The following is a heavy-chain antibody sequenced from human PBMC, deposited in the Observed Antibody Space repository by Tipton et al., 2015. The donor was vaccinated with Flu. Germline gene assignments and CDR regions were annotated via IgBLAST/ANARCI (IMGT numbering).Heavy chain of an antibody. D-gene: IGHD6-19*01. CDR3: AKVIPELVAGLDS. J-gene: IGHJ4*02. V-gene: IGHV3-23*01. CDR2: ISDSGGST. Sequence: GSLRLSCAASGFTFSSYAMSWVRQAPGKGLEWVSGISDSGGSTYYADSVKGRFTISRDNSKNTLYLQMNSLRGEDTAVYYCAKVIPELVAGLDSWGQGTLVTVSS. CDR1: GFTFSSYA.